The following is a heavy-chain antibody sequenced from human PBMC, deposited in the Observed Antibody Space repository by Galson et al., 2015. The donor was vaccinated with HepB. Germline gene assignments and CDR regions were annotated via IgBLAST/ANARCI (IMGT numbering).Heavy chain of an antibody. J-gene: IGHJ4*02. CDR3: ARQYYNFWSAYTAFDY. Sequence: QSGAEVKKPGESLKISCKGSGYNFTTHWIGWLRQMPGKGLECMGIIYPGDSHTRYSPSFQGQVTISADKSITTAYLQWNSLKASDSAMYYCARQYYNFWSAYTAFDYWGQGTLLTVSS. CDR2: IYPGDSHT. CDR1: GYNFTTHW. V-gene: IGHV5-51*01. D-gene: IGHD3-3*01.